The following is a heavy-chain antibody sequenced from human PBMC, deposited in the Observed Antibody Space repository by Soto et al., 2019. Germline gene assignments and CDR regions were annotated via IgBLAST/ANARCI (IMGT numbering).Heavy chain of an antibody. V-gene: IGHV3-30*18. Sequence: PGGSLRLSCAASGVTFSSYGMHWVRQAPGKGLEWVAVISYDGSNKYYADSVKGRFTISRDNSKNTLYLQMNSLRAEDTVVYYCAKVGDGYNSFFDYWGQGTLVTVSS. D-gene: IGHD2-21*01. J-gene: IGHJ4*02. CDR1: GVTFSSYG. CDR3: AKVGDGYNSFFDY. CDR2: ISYDGSNK.